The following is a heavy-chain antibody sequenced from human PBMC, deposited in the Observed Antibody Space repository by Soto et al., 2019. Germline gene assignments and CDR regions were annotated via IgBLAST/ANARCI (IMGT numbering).Heavy chain of an antibody. J-gene: IGHJ2*01. CDR2: IVVGSGNT. D-gene: IGHD6-19*01. CDR1: GFTFTSSA. CDR3: AADIGGWPNYWSFDL. V-gene: IGHV1-58*02. Sequence: QMQLVQSGPEVKKPGTSVKVSCKASGFTFTSSAMQWVRQARGQRLEWIGWIVVGSGNTNYAQKFQERVTITRDMSTSKAYMELSSLRSEDTAVYYCAADIGGWPNYWSFDLWGRGTLVTVSS.